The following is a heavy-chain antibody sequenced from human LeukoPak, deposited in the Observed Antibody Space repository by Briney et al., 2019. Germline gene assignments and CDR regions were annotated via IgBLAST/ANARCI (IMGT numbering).Heavy chain of an antibody. CDR1: GFTFSSYG. D-gene: IGHD3-22*01. CDR2: ISYDGSNK. V-gene: IGHV3-30*03. CDR3: ARPQSSSGYYWPFDD. J-gene: IGHJ4*02. Sequence: GGSLRLSCAASGFTFSSYGMHWVRQAPGKGLEWVAVISYDGSNKYYADSVKGRFTISSDNSKNTLYLQMNSLRAEDTAVYYCARPQSSSGYYWPFDDWGQGTLVTVSS.